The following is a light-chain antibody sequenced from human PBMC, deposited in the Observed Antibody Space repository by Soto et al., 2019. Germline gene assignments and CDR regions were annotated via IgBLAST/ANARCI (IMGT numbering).Light chain of an antibody. CDR2: DTS. CDR1: QSVSNK. V-gene: IGKV3-15*01. J-gene: IGKJ5*01. Sequence: EIVMTQSPATLSVSPGERATLSCRASQSVSNKLAWYQHKPGQAPRVLIYDTSTRAAGIPARFSGSGSGTDFTLTISSLQSEDFAVYYCQQYNTWRSITFGQGKRLEIK. CDR3: QQYNTWRSIT.